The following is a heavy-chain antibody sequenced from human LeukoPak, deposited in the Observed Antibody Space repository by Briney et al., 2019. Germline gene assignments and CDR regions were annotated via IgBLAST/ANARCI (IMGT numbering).Heavy chain of an antibody. V-gene: IGHV4-59*01. D-gene: IGHD6-6*01. J-gene: IGHJ4*02. CDR2: ISYSGST. CDR1: GASISSYY. Sequence: SETLSLTCIVSGASISSYYWSWIRQPPGKGLEWIGYISYSGSTNFNPSLKSRVTILGDTSKNQFSLKLSSVTAADTAVYYCARGPVDYSGSSEVDYWGQGTLVTVSS. CDR3: ARGPVDYSGSSEVDY.